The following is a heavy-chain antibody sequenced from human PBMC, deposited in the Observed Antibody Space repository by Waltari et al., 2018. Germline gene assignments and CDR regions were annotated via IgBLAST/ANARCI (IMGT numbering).Heavy chain of an antibody. Sequence: QAQLVESGGGVVHPGGSLRLSCTASGFSFRSYGMHWVRQTPGKGVEWVAVIRYDGSDKYYADSVKGRFTIARDTSKNTLYLQMNSLRSEDTAVYYCASGGKIVVVPADYWGQGTLVTVSS. J-gene: IGHJ4*02. CDR1: GFSFRSYG. D-gene: IGHD2-2*01. CDR3: ASGGKIVVVPADY. CDR2: IRYDGSDK. V-gene: IGHV3-30*02.